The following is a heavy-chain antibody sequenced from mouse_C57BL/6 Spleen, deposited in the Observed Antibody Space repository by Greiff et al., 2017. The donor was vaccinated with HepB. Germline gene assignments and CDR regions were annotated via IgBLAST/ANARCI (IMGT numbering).Heavy chain of an antibody. J-gene: IGHJ3*01. CDR1: GYTFTDYE. CDR3: DYGNYEAWFAY. CDR2: IDPETGGT. Sequence: QVQLKQSGAELVRPGASVTLSCKASGYTFTDYEMHWVKQTPVHGLEWIGAIDPETGGTAYNQKFKGKAILTADKSSSTAYMELRSLTSEDSAVYYCDYGNYEAWFAYWGQGTLVTVSA. V-gene: IGHV1-15*01. D-gene: IGHD2-1*01.